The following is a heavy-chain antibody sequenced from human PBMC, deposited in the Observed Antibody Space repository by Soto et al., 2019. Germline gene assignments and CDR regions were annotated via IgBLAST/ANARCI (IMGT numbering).Heavy chain of an antibody. V-gene: IGHV3-21*01. CDR2: ISDVSDYK. CDR1: GFTFNTYN. Sequence: GGSVRLSCTTSGFTFNTYNMNWVRQAPGMGLEWVSSISDVSDYKFYADSVEGRFSISRDNPSKSLFLQMNGLRAEDTAIYYCARDVDDGFDIWGQGTMVTVSS. CDR3: ARDVDDGFDI. J-gene: IGHJ3*02.